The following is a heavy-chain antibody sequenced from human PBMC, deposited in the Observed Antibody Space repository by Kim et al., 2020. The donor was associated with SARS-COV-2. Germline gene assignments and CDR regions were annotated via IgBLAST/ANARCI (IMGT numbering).Heavy chain of an antibody. CDR1: GFTFSSYW. V-gene: IGHV3-74*01. CDR3: ARSNSMIDDALDI. J-gene: IGHJ3*02. Sequence: GGSLRLSCAASGFTFSSYWMYWVRQAPGKGLVWVSRINSDGSSTRYADSVKGRFTISRDNAKNTLYLQMNSLRAEDTAVYYCARSNSMIDDALDIWGQGTMVTVSS. CDR2: INSDGSST. D-gene: IGHD3-22*01.